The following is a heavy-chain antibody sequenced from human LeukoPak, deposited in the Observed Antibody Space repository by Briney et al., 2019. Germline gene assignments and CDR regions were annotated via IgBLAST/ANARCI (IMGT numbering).Heavy chain of an antibody. J-gene: IGHJ6*03. V-gene: IGHV3-23*01. CDR3: ARATVTTLNYHYYMDV. CDR1: GFTFSSYA. Sequence: GGSLRLSCAASGFTFSSYAMSWVRQAPGKGLEWVSAISGSGGSTYYADSVKGRFTISRDNSKNTLYLQMNSLRTEGTAVFYCARATVTTLNYHYYMDVWGKGTTVTVSS. CDR2: ISGSGGST. D-gene: IGHD4-17*01.